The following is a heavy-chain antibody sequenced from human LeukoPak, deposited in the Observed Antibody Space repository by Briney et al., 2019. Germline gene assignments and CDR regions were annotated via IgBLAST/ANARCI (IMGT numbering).Heavy chain of an antibody. J-gene: IGHJ4*02. Sequence: TSETLSLTCTVSGGSISSSSYYWGWLRQPPGQGLEWIGSIYYSGSTYYNPSLKSRVTISVDTSKNQFSLKLSSVTAANTVVYYCARWESLPYYFDYWGQGTLVTVSS. CDR2: IYYSGST. D-gene: IGHD1-26*01. CDR3: ARWESLPYYFDY. V-gene: IGHV4-39*07. CDR1: GGSISSSSYY.